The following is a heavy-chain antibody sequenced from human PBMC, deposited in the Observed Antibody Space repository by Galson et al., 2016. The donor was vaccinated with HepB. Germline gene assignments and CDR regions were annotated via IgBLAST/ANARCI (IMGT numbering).Heavy chain of an antibody. D-gene: IGHD2-2*01. J-gene: IGHJ4*02. CDR1: AGSISDSSFY. CDR2: VYYTGRT. Sequence: ETLSLTCTVSAGSISDSSFYWGWVRQPPGKGLEWIGSVYYTGRTYYNPSLKSRASISVDSSRNQFSLRLSFVTAADTSIYYCARHHMHSLFDYWGRGTLVTVSS. CDR3: ARHHMHSLFDY. V-gene: IGHV4-39*01.